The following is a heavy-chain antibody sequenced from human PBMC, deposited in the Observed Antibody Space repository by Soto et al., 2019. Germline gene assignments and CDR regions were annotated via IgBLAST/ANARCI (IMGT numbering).Heavy chain of an antibody. CDR3: ARMPQWADWFDP. J-gene: IGHJ5*02. D-gene: IGHD2-2*01. Sequence: RVTMSVDKSKNQFSLKLTSVTAADTAVYYCARMPQWADWFDPWGQGILVTVSS. V-gene: IGHV4-4*02.